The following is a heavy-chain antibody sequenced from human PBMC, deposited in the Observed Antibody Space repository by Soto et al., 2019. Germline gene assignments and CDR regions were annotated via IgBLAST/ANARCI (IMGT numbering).Heavy chain of an antibody. CDR1: GFTFSSYG. D-gene: IGHD3-10*01. CDR3: SRDARSITMVRGVTVAVGMDV. V-gene: IGHV3-33*01. CDR2: IWYDGSKK. Sequence: SLRLSCAASGFTFSSYGMHWVRQAPGKGLEWVAVIWYDGSKKYYADSVKGRFTSSRDNSRNTLYLQMNSLRAEDPAVYYCSRDARSITMVRGVTVAVGMDVWDQGTTVTVSS. J-gene: IGHJ6*02.